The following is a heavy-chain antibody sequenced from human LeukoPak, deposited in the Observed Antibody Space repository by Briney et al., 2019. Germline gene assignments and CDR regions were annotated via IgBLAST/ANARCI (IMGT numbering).Heavy chain of an antibody. CDR3: AKDKSWNPNGWLTFEY. D-gene: IGHD6-19*01. CDR2: ISGDGRDT. V-gene: IGHV3-43*02. J-gene: IGHJ4*02. CDR1: GFTFDAYA. Sequence: GGSLRLSCAASGFTFDAYAMHWVRQAPGKGLEWVSFISGDGRDTSYGDSVKGRFTVTRDNSKNSLYLQIEGLRTEDTAVYYCAKDKSWNPNGWLTFEYWGQGTLVTVSS.